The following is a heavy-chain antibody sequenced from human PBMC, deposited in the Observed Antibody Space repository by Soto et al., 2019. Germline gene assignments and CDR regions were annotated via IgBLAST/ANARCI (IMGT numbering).Heavy chain of an antibody. CDR1: GYTFTEFY. V-gene: IGHV1-2*02. Sequence: QVQLVQSGPEMKKPGASVKVSCKTSGYTFTEFYIHWMRQVPGRGLEWMGWINARNDGTKFAEKFKAALTMPTDPSTSTSYMELSSLTFDDTAVYYCARRLGGGGDYFYGMDVWGQGTAVTVSS. CDR2: INARNDGT. CDR3: ARRLGGGGDYFYGMDV. J-gene: IGHJ6*02. D-gene: IGHD3-16*01.